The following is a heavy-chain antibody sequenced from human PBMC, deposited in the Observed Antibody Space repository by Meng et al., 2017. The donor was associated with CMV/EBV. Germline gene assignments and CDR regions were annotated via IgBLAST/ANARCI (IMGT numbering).Heavy chain of an antibody. J-gene: IGHJ6*02. CDR3: ARDLGIVVVPADYYYGMDV. CDR2: INPNSGGT. D-gene: IGHD2-2*01. Sequence: ASVKVSCKASGYTFTGYYMHWVRQAPGQGLEWMGWINPNSGGTNYAQKFQGRVTMTRDPSISTAYMELSRLRSDDTAVYYCARDLGIVVVPADYYYGMDVWGQGTTVTVSS. CDR1: GYTFTGYY. V-gene: IGHV1-2*02.